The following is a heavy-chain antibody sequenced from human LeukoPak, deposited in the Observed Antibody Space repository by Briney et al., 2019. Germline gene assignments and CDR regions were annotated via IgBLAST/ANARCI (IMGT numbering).Heavy chain of an antibody. CDR3: ARYYYDSSPLDY. V-gene: IGHV2-5*02. Sequence: SGPTLVNPTQTLTLTCTFSGFSLSTTGVGVGWIRQPPGKALEWLALIYWDDNKRYSPSLTSRLTITKDTSKNQVVLTMTNMDPVDTATYYCARYYYDSSPLDYWGQGTLVTVSS. CDR1: GFSLSTTGVG. D-gene: IGHD3-22*01. CDR2: IYWDDNK. J-gene: IGHJ4*02.